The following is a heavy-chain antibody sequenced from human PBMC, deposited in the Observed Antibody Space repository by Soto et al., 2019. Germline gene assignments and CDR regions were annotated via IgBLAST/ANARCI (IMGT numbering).Heavy chain of an antibody. CDR2: IYWDDDK. D-gene: IGHD2-15*01. J-gene: IGHJ6*02. CDR3: AYLPCSGGSCYCFSFSGMDV. V-gene: IGHV2-5*02. Sequence: QITLKESGPTLVKPTQTLTLTCTFSGFSLSTSGVGVAWIRQPPGKALEWLAIIYWDDDKRYRPSLESRLTTTTAPPKNPVVLTMTNMHSVDTATYYCAYLPCSGGSCYCFSFSGMDVWGQGTTVTVSS. CDR1: GFSLSTSGVG.